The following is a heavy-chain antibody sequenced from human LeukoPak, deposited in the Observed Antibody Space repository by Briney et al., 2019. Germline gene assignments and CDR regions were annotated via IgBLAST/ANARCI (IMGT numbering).Heavy chain of an antibody. CDR3: ARRPYDILTGYHDNWFDP. CDR1: GYSFTSYW. Sequence: KPGESLKISCKGSGYSFTSYWIGWVRQMPGKGLEWMGIIYPGDSDTRHSPSFQGQVTISADKSISTAYLQWSSLKASDTAMYYCARRPYDILTGYHDNWFDPWGQGTLVTVSS. J-gene: IGHJ5*02. CDR2: IYPGDSDT. V-gene: IGHV5-51*03. D-gene: IGHD3-9*01.